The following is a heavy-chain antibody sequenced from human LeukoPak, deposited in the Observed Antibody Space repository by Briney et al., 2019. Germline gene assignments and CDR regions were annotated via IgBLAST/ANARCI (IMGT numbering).Heavy chain of an antibody. Sequence: ASVKVSCKASGYTFTSYGISWVRQAPGQGLEWMGWISAYNGNTNYAQKLQGRVTMTTDTSTSTAYMELSRLRSDDTAVYYCASGFLISTYSSFDFWGQGTLVTVSS. CDR2: ISAYNGNT. D-gene: IGHD5-18*01. CDR1: GYTFTSYG. J-gene: IGHJ4*02. V-gene: IGHV1-18*01. CDR3: ASGFLISTYSSFDF.